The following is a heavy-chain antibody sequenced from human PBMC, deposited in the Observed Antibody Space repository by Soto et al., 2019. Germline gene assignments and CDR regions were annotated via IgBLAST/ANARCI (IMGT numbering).Heavy chain of an antibody. CDR1: GGSFSGYY. CDR3: ARAAPRYCSGGSCYPGRDY. D-gene: IGHD2-15*01. J-gene: IGHJ4*02. V-gene: IGHV4-34*01. Sequence: PSETLSLTCAVYGGSFSGYYWSWIRQPPGKGLEWIGEINHSGSTNYNPSLKSRVTISVDTSKNQFSLKLSSVTAADTAVYYCARAAPRYCSGGSCYPGRDYWGQGTLVNAS. CDR2: INHSGST.